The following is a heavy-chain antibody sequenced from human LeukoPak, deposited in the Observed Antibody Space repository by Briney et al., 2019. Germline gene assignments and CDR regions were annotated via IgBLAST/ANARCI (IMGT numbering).Heavy chain of an antibody. CDR3: ARDTANYGSGTCDY. J-gene: IGHJ4*02. CDR1: GDSVSSNNYY. D-gene: IGHD3-10*01. Sequence: SETLSLTCSVSGDSVSSNNYYWGWIRQPPGKGLEWIGSINHSEKTFYNPSLKSRVTISVDTSNNQFSLKLRSVTAADTAVYYCARDTANYGSGTCDYWGQGTLVTVSS. CDR2: INHSEKT. V-gene: IGHV4-39*02.